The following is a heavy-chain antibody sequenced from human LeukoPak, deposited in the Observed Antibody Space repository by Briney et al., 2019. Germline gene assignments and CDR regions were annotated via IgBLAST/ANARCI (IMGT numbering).Heavy chain of an antibody. CDR2: ISNSGGST. Sequence: PGGSLRLSCAASGFTFSSYAMRWVRQAPGKGPAWVSTISNSGGSTYYADSVKGRFTISRDNSKNTLYLQMNSLRAEDTDVYYCASGLIAAAGFDYWGQGTLVTVS. V-gene: IGHV3-23*01. D-gene: IGHD6-13*01. CDR1: GFTFSSYA. J-gene: IGHJ4*02. CDR3: ASGLIAAAGFDY.